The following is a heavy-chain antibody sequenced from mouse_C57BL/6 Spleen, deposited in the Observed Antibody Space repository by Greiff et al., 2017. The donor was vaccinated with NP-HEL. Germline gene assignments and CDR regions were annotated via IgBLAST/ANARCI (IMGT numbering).Heavy chain of an antibody. D-gene: IGHD2-3*01. V-gene: IGHV1-18*01. Sequence: EVQLQQSGPELVKPGASVKIPCKASGYTFTDYNMDWVKQSHGKSLEWIGDINPNNGGTIYNQKFKGKATLTVDKSSSTAYMELRSLTSEDTAVYYCARRGLDGYYNWYVDVWGTGTTVTVSS. J-gene: IGHJ1*03. CDR3: ARRGLDGYYNWYVDV. CDR1: GYTFTDYN. CDR2: INPNNGGT.